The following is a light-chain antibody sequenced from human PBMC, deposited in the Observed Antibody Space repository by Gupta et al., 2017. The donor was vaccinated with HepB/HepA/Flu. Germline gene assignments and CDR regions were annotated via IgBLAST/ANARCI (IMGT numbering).Light chain of an antibody. V-gene: IGKV3-15*01. CDR1: QSVSSV. CDR2: GAF. CDR3: QQYNKWPLT. Sequence: DIVMTQAPATLSVSPGERVTLSCRASQSVSSVLAWYQQKPGQAPRLLIYGAFTRATGIPARFSGSGSGTEFTLTISSLQSEDFAVYYCQQYNKWPLTFGQGTKVEVK. J-gene: IGKJ1*01.